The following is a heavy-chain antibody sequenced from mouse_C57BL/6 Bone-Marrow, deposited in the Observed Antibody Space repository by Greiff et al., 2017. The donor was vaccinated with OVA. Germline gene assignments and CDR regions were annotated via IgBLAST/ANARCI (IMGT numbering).Heavy chain of an antibody. Sequence: DVKLVESGGDLVKPGGSLKLSCAASGFTFSSYGMSWVRQTPDKRLEWVATISSGGSYTYYPDSVKGRFTISRDKAKNTLYLQMSSLKSEDTAMYYCARHRLPFDYWGQGTTLTVSS. CDR2: ISSGGSYT. D-gene: IGHD2-10*01. CDR1: GFTFSSYG. V-gene: IGHV5-6*02. CDR3: ARHRLPFDY. J-gene: IGHJ2*01.